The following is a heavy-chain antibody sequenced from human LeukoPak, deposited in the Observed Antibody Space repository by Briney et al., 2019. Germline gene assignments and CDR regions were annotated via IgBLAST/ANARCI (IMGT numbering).Heavy chain of an antibody. CDR2: ISTYNGNT. Sequence: ASVKVSCKASGYTFTSYGISWVRQAPGQGLEWMGWISTYNGNTNSAQKLQGRVTMTTDTSTSTAYMELRSLRDEDTAVYYCAKDSNWILFDDWGQGTLVTVSS. D-gene: IGHD2-2*03. V-gene: IGHV1-18*01. CDR3: AKDSNWILFDD. CDR1: GYTFTSYG. J-gene: IGHJ4*02.